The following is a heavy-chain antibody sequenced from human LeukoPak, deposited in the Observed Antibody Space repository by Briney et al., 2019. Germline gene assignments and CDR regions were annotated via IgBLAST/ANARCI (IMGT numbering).Heavy chain of an antibody. Sequence: GGSLRLSCAASGFNFGSYGMHWVRQAPGKGLEWVALISYDGSNEYCADSVKGRFTISRDNSKKTLYLQMSSLRSDDTAVYYCARDPSGSYYSGAYYYYGMDVWGQGTTVTVSS. V-gene: IGHV3-30*03. J-gene: IGHJ6*02. CDR2: ISYDGSNE. CDR3: ARDPSGSYYSGAYYYYGMDV. CDR1: GFNFGSYG. D-gene: IGHD1-26*01.